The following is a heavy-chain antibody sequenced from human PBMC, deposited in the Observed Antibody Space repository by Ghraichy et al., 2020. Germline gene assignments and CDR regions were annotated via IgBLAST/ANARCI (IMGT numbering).Heavy chain of an antibody. V-gene: IGHV4-39*01. CDR3: ARSGPQKYYYDSSGPTDY. D-gene: IGHD3-22*01. J-gene: IGHJ4*02. CDR2: IYYSGST. Sequence: GSLRLSCTVSGGSISSSSYYWGWIRQPPGKGLEWIGSIYYSGSTYYNPSLKSRVTISVDTSKNQFSLKLSSVTAADTAVYYCARSGPQKYYYDSSGPTDYWGQGTLVTVSS. CDR1: GGSISSSSYY.